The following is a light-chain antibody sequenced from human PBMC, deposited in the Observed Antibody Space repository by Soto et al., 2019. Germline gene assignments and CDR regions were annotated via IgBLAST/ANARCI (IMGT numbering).Light chain of an antibody. J-gene: IGKJ3*01. CDR1: QSVAGNH. CDR3: HQYGTAPLT. Sequence: EVVLTQSPGTLSLSPGERATLCCRASQSVAGNHLAWCQQKRGQAPRLLIYGASSRATGIPDRFSGSGSGTDFTLIISRLEPEDFSVYYCHQYGTAPLTFGPGTKVDIK. V-gene: IGKV3-20*01. CDR2: GAS.